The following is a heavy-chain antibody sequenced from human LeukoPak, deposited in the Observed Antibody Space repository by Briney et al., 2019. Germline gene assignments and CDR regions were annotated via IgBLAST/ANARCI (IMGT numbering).Heavy chain of an antibody. V-gene: IGHV3-30*04. D-gene: IGHD6-19*01. CDR3: ARDLADSSGWYYFDY. J-gene: IGHJ4*02. CDR2: ISYDGSNK. Sequence: GGSLRLSCAASGFTFSSYAMHWVRQAPGKGLEWVAVISYDGSNKYYADSVKGRFTISRDNSKNTLYLQMNSLRAEDTAVYYCARDLADSSGWYYFDYWGQGILVTVSS. CDR1: GFTFSSYA.